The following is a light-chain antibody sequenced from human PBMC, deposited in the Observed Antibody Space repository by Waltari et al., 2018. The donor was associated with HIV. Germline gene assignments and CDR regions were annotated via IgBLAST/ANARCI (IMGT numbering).Light chain of an antibody. J-gene: IGKJ2*03. CDR3: VQYGSSPLYS. CDR1: QSVSSSY. CDR2: GAS. V-gene: IGKV3-20*01. Sequence: EIVLTQSPGTLYLSPGERATVPCRARQSVSSSYLAWYQQKPSQASRLLSYGASSTATCLPDRLSGSGSGTDVTLTISRLEPEDFAVYYCVQYGSSPLYSFGQGTKLEIK.